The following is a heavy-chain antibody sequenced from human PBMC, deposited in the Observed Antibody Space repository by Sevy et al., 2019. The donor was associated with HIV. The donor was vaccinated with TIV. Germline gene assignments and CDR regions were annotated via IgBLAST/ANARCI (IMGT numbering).Heavy chain of an antibody. D-gene: IGHD3-22*01. CDR1: GYSFTSHW. Sequence: GESLKISCKGSGYSFTSHWIGWVRHMPGKGLEWMGIIYPDDSDTRYSPSFQGQVTFSADKSISTAYLQWSSLKASDTAMYYYATSRSGYFDSSGYYIYWGQGTLVTVS. CDR2: IYPDDSDT. CDR3: ATSRSGYFDSSGYYIY. V-gene: IGHV5-51*01. J-gene: IGHJ4*02.